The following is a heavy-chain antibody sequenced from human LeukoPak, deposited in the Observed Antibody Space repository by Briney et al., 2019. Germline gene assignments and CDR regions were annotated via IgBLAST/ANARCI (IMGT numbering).Heavy chain of an antibody. CDR3: ARAFYPGYYSYMAV. Sequence: SETLSLTCIVSGGSISSSSYYWGWIRQPPGRGLEWIGNIYYSGSTYYNPSLKSRVTISVDTSKNQFSLKLSSVTAADTAVYYCARAFYPGYYSYMAVWGKGTTVTVSS. CDR1: GGSISSSSYY. J-gene: IGHJ6*03. D-gene: IGHD3-3*02. CDR2: IYYSGST. V-gene: IGHV4-39*07.